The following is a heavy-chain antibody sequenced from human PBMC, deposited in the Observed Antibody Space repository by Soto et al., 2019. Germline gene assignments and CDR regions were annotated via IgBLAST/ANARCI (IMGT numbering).Heavy chain of an antibody. D-gene: IGHD4-17*01. Sequence: EVQLVESGGGLVKPGGSLRLSCAASGFTFSSYSMNWVRQAPGKGLEWVSSISSSSSYIYYADSVKGRFTISRDNAKNSLYLQMNSLRAEDTAVYYCARILYYGDYGGDAFDIWGQGTMVTGSS. CDR2: ISSSSSYI. CDR1: GFTFSSYS. J-gene: IGHJ3*02. CDR3: ARILYYGDYGGDAFDI. V-gene: IGHV3-21*01.